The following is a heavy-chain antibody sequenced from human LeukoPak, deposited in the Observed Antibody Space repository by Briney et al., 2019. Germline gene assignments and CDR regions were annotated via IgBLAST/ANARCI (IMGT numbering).Heavy chain of an antibody. CDR3: ARSNYDSSGYYPDY. Sequence: GGSLRLSCAASGFTFSDYYMSWIRQAPGKGLEWVSYISSSGSTIYYADSVKGRFTISRDNAKSSLYLQMNSLRAEDTAVYYCARSNYDSSGYYPDYWGQGTLVTVSS. J-gene: IGHJ4*02. D-gene: IGHD3-22*01. V-gene: IGHV3-11*01. CDR2: ISSSGSTI. CDR1: GFTFSDYY.